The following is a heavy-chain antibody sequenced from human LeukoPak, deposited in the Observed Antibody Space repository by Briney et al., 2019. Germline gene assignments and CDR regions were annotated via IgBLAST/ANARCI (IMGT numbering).Heavy chain of an antibody. Sequence: GGSLRLSCAASGFTLINVRMSWARQARGKGLEWVGRINTKTEGETTDYAAPVKGRFTISRDDSKNILYLQMDYLRTEDTAVYYCATEYQRVDITLFYTYWGQATVATVSS. V-gene: IGHV3-15*01. CDR3: ATEYQRVDITLFYTY. CDR1: GFTLINVR. D-gene: IGHD3-22*01. CDR2: INTKTEGETT. J-gene: IGHJ4*02.